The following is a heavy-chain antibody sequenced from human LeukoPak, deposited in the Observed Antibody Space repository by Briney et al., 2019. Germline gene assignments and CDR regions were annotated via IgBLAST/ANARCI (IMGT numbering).Heavy chain of an antibody. CDR2: ISGSGGST. V-gene: IGHV3-23*01. Sequence: GGSLRLSCAASGFTFSSYAMSWVRQAPGKGLEWVSAISGSGGSTYYADSVKGRFTISRDNSKNTLYLQMNSLRAEDTAVYYCAKDRGYCSGGSCCYFDYWGQGTLVTVSS. D-gene: IGHD2-15*01. CDR3: AKDRGYCSGGSCCYFDY. CDR1: GFTFSSYA. J-gene: IGHJ4*02.